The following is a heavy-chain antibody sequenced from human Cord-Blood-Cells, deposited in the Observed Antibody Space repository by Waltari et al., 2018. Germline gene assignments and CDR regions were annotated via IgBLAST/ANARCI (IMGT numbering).Heavy chain of an antibody. V-gene: IGHV4-34*01. CDR1: GGSFSGYY. CDR3: ARVAPSSAFDI. CDR2: INHIGST. Sequence: QVQLQQWGAGLLKTSETLSLTYAVYGGSFSGYYWGWLREPPGKGLEWIGEINHIGSTNYNPSLTSRVTISVDTSKNQFSLKLSSVTAAYSAVYYCARVAPSSAFDIWGQGTMVTVSS. J-gene: IGHJ3*02.